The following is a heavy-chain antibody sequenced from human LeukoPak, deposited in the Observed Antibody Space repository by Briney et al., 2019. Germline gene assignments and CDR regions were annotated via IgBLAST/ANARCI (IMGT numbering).Heavy chain of an antibody. CDR3: ANTPGESIAARRVEFDP. D-gene: IGHD6-6*01. Sequence: ASVKVSCKASGGTFSSYAISWVRNAPGQGLEWMGRIIPILGIANYAQKFQGRVTITADKSTITAYMELSSLRSEDTAVYYCANTPGESIAARRVEFDPWGQGTLVTVSS. J-gene: IGHJ5*02. CDR2: IIPILGIA. CDR1: GGTFSSYA. V-gene: IGHV1-69*04.